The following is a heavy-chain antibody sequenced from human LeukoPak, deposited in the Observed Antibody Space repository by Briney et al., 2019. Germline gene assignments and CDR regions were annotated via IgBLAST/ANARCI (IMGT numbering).Heavy chain of an antibody. D-gene: IGHD3-16*02. CDR3: ARGAPRDYIWGSYRYDWFDP. V-gene: IGHV4-59*01. CDR2: IYYSGSA. CDR1: GDSISSYY. Sequence: SETLSLTCTVSGDSISSYYWSWIRQPPGKGLEWIGYIYYSGSANYNPSLKSRVTISVDTSKNQFSLKLSSVTAADTAVYYCARGAPRDYIWGSYRYDWFDPWGQGTLVTVSS. J-gene: IGHJ5*02.